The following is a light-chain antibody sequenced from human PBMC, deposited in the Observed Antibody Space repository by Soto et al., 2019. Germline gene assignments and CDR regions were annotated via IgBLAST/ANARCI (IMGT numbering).Light chain of an antibody. CDR1: QSISSW. CDR2: KAS. Sequence: DIQMTQSPSTLSGSVGDRFTITCRASQSISSWLAWYQQTPGKAPKLLIYKASSLESGVPSRFSGSGSGTEFTLTISSLQPDDFATYYCQQYNSYSGTFGQGTKVDIK. J-gene: IGKJ1*01. CDR3: QQYNSYSGT. V-gene: IGKV1-5*03.